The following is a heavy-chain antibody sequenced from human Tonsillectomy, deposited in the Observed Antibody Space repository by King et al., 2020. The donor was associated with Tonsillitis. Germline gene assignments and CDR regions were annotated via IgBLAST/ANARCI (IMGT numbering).Heavy chain of an antibody. CDR2: SRRKGNSYAK. D-gene: IGHD3-10*01. J-gene: IGHJ4*02. CDR1: GFTLSGSA. Sequence: VQLVEYGGGLVQPGGSLKLSCAASGFTLSGSAMHWVRQASGKGLEWVGRSRRKGNSYAKKYAASEKGRFTIHRDDSKNTSYLQMDSLKTVDTAVYYCTRFHSITMIRGVISDYWGQGTLVTVSS. V-gene: IGHV3-73*02. CDR3: TRFHSITMIRGVISDY.